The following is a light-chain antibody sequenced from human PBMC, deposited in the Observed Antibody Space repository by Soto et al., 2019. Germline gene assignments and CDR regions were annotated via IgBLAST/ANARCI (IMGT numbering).Light chain of an antibody. CDR2: ENN. V-gene: IGLV1-40*01. J-gene: IGLJ1*01. CDR1: SSNIGAGYE. CDR3: QSYDSRLSGNV. Sequence: QSVLTQPPSVSEAPGQRVTISCTGSSSNIGAGYEAHWYQQVPGTAPKLLIYENNNRPAGVPDRFSGSKSGTSASLAITGLQAEDEAEYYCQSYDSRLSGNVFGTGTKLPVL.